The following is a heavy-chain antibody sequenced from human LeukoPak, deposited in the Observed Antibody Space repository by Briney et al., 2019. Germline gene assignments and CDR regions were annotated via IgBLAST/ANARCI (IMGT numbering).Heavy chain of an antibody. D-gene: IGHD5-12*01. J-gene: IGHJ4*02. CDR1: GFTFSSCA. CDR2: ISGSGGST. Sequence: GGSLRLSCAASGFTFSSCAMSWVRQAPGKGLGWVSAISGSGGSTSYADSVKGRFTISRDNSKNTLYLQMNSLRAEDTAVYYCASLDGYSGYDADYGDYAYFDYWGQGTLVTVSS. V-gene: IGHV3-23*01. CDR3: ASLDGYSGYDADYGDYAYFDY.